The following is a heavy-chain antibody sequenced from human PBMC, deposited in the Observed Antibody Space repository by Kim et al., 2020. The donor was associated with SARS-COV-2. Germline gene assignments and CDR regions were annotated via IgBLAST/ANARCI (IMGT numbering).Heavy chain of an antibody. J-gene: IGHJ3*02. V-gene: IGHV3-9*01. D-gene: IGHD1-20*01. CDR3: AKDRVRLGIDAFDI. CDR1: GFTFDDYA. Sequence: GGSLRLSCAASGFTFDDYAMHWVRQAPGKGLEWVSGISWNSGSIGYADSVKGRFTISRDNAKNSLYLQMNSLRAEDTALYYCAKDRVRLGIDAFDIWGQGTMVTVSS. CDR2: ISWNSGSI.